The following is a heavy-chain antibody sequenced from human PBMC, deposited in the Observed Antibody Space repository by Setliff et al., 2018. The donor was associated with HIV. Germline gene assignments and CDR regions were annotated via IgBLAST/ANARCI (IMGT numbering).Heavy chain of an antibody. Sequence: AGGSLRLSCAASGFTFSSYSMNWVRQAPGKGLEWVSSISSSSSSYIYYADSLKGRFTISRDNAKNSLYLQMNSLRAEDTAVYYCARDLGTDYNILTGYYSSRAFDIWGQGTMVTVSS. V-gene: IGHV3-21*01. CDR2: ISSSSSSYI. CDR3: ARDLGTDYNILTGYYSSRAFDI. J-gene: IGHJ3*02. CDR1: GFTFSSYS. D-gene: IGHD3-9*01.